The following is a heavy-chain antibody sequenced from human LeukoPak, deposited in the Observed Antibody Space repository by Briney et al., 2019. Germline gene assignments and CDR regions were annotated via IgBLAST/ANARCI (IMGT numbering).Heavy chain of an antibody. V-gene: IGHV1-2*02. D-gene: IGHD3-3*01. CDR3: ARDPSGYYTQTQYYFDY. J-gene: IGHJ4*02. CDR1: GYTFTGYY. CDR2: INPNSGGT. Sequence: ASVKVSCKASGYTFTGYYMHWVRQAPGQGLKWMGWINPNSGGTNYAQKFQGRVTMTRDTSISTAYMELSRLRSADTAVYYCARDPSGYYTQTQYYFDYWGQGTLVTVSS.